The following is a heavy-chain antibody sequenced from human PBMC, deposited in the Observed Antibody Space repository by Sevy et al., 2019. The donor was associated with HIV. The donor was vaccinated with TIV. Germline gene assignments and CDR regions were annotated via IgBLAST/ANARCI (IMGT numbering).Heavy chain of an antibody. V-gene: IGHV1-2*02. CDR3: ARDLGRAYTYGFNY. CDR1: GYPFTIYS. CDR2: INPNSGGT. Sequence: ASVKVSCKASGYPFTIYSMHWVRQAPGQGLEWMGWINPNSGGTNFAQKFQGRVTMTRDTSISTAYMELNRLRSDDTAVYYCARDLGRAYTYGFNYWGQGTLVTSPQ. D-gene: IGHD5-18*01. J-gene: IGHJ4*02.